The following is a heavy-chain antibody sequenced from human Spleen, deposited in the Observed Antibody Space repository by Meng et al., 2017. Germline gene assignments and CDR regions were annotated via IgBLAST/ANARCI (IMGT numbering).Heavy chain of an antibody. V-gene: IGHV1-2*06. CDR1: GYTFAAYW. Sequence: SGPEVKKPGASVKLSCKPSGYTFAAYWIHWLRQAPGQGLEWMGRIDPNNDHTQYAQNFQGRVTMTSDTSISTVYMELNGLRSDDTAVYYCARDEDISAAGKLFGDYWGQGTLVTVSS. J-gene: IGHJ4*02. CDR2: IDPNNDHT. CDR3: ARDEDISAAGKLFGDY. D-gene: IGHD6-13*01.